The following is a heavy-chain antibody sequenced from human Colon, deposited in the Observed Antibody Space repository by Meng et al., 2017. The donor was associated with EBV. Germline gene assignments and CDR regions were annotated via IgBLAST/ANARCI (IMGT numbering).Heavy chain of an antibody. CDR1: GGSISSSNW. CDR2: IFHSGLT. V-gene: IGHV4-4*02. J-gene: IGHJ2*01. D-gene: IGHD1-1*01. Sequence: QVRLEECGPGMGKPSETLSLPCAVSGGSISSSNWWGWVRQSPEKGLEWIGEIFHSGLTNYNPSLQSRVTISVDKSKNQFSLEVTSVTAADTAIYYCMRDLLVLEKNEVWGRGTLVTVSS. CDR3: MRDLLVLEKNEV.